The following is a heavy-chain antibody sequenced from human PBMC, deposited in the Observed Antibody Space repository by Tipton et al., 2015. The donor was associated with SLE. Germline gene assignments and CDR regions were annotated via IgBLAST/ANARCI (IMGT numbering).Heavy chain of an antibody. CDR2: ISGSGGST. D-gene: IGHD2-15*01. CDR3: AKDPIVVVVAASDY. CDR1: GFTFSSYA. Sequence: GSLRLSCAASGFTFSSYAMSWVRQAPGKGLEWVSAISGSGGSTYYADSVKGRFTISRDNSKNTLYLQMNSLRAEDTAVYYCAKDPIVVVVAASDYWGQGTLVTVSS. J-gene: IGHJ4*02. V-gene: IGHV3-23*01.